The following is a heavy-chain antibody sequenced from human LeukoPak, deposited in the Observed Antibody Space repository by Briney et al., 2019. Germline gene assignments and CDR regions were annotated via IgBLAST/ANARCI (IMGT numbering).Heavy chain of an antibody. CDR3: AKRVSGSPYYFDY. Sequence: PGGSLRLSCAASGFTFTSHAMSWVRQAPGKGLEWVSTVSYSGANTYYADSVKGRFTISRDNSKNTLYLQMISLRAEDTAVYYCAKRVSGSPYYFDYWGQGTLVTVSS. V-gene: IGHV3-23*01. D-gene: IGHD3-10*01. CDR2: VSYSGANT. J-gene: IGHJ4*02. CDR1: GFTFTSHA.